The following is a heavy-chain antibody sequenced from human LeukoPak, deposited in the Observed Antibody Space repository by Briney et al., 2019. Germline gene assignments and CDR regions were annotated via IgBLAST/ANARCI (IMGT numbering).Heavy chain of an antibody. J-gene: IGHJ4*02. Sequence: PGGSLRLSCAASGFTFSAYNMNWVRQAPGKGLEWVSSIHITSDWVYYADSVKGRFTISRDSAKNSLYLQMNGLRAEDTALYYCAKDIGPFLAAAGLDYWGQGTLVTVSS. D-gene: IGHD6-13*01. CDR1: GFTFSAYN. CDR3: AKDIGPFLAAAGLDY. CDR2: IHITSDWV. V-gene: IGHV3-21*04.